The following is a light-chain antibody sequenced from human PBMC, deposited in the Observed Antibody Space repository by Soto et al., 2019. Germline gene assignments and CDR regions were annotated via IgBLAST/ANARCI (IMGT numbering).Light chain of an antibody. CDR2: GAS. Sequence: EIVMTQSPATLSVSPGERATLSCRASQSVSSNLAWYQQKPGQAPRLLIYGASTRATGIPARFSGSGSGTEFTLTISSLQSEDFAVYYCQQYWEEITFGQGTRLEIK. V-gene: IGKV3-15*01. CDR3: QQYWEEIT. J-gene: IGKJ5*01. CDR1: QSVSSN.